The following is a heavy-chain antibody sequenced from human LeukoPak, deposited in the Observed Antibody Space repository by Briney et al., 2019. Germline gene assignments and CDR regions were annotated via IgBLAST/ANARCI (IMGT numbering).Heavy chain of an antibody. Sequence: ASVKVSCKASGGTFSSYAISWVRQAPGQGLEWMGRIIPILGIANYAQKFQGRVTITADKSTSTAYMELSSLRSEDTAVYYCASSCSGGSCLGWFDPWGQGTLVTVSS. CDR2: IIPILGIA. J-gene: IGHJ5*02. CDR1: GGTFSSYA. D-gene: IGHD2-15*01. CDR3: ASSCSGGSCLGWFDP. V-gene: IGHV1-69*04.